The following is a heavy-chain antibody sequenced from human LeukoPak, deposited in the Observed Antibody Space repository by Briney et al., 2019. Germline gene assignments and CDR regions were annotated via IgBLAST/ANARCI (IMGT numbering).Heavy chain of an antibody. J-gene: IGHJ5*02. D-gene: IGHD4-23*01. CDR2: IYYSGNT. V-gene: IGHV4-59*08. CDR3: ARGIFYGGRNQYIWLDL. Sequence: SETLSLTCTVSGGSVTSYFWGWVRQPPGKGLEWIGYIYYSGNTNYNPSLKSRVTISVDTSENQFSLRLNSVTAADTAVYYCARGIFYGGRNQYIWLDLWGQGTLVTVSS. CDR1: GGSVTSYF.